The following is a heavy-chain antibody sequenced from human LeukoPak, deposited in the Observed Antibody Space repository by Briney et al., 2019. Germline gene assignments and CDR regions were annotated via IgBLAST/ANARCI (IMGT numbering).Heavy chain of an antibody. Sequence: ASVKVSCTASGYTFTNYYMHWVRQAPGQGLEWMGIINPSGGSTSYAQKFQGRVTMTRDTSTSTVYMELSSLRSEDTAVYYCASVAGGYGDYTLLYWGQGTLVTVSS. CDR2: INPSGGST. CDR3: ASVAGGYGDYTLLY. CDR1: GYTFTNYY. D-gene: IGHD4-17*01. V-gene: IGHV1-46*01. J-gene: IGHJ4*02.